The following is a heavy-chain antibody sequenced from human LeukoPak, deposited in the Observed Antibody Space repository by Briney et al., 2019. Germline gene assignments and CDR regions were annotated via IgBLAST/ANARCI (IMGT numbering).Heavy chain of an antibody. CDR3: ARDMSTRVTPISYAIDV. V-gene: IGHV1-46*01. CDR2: INPNGGRT. D-gene: IGHD4-23*01. J-gene: IGHJ3*01. Sequence: ASVKVSCKASENTFTNYYMHWVRQAPGQGLEWLGLINPNGGRTSYAQNFHGRVTMTRDTSTTTVYLELSSLRSEDTAVYYCARDMSTRVTPISYAIDVWGQGTMVTVSS. CDR1: ENTFTNYY.